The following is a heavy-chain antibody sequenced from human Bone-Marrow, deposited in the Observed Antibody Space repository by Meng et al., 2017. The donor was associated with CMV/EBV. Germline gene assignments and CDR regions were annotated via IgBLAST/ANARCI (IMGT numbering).Heavy chain of an antibody. CDR3: ARVAYYDSSGTFDY. V-gene: IGHV4-4*02. Sequence: SETLSLTCAVSGGSISSSNWWSWVRQPPGKGLEWIGEIYHSGSTNYNPSLKSRVTISVDKSKNQFSLKLSSVTAADTAVYYCARVAYYDSSGTFDYWGQGTLVTVYS. CDR1: GGSISSSNW. J-gene: IGHJ4*02. CDR2: IYHSGST. D-gene: IGHD3-22*01.